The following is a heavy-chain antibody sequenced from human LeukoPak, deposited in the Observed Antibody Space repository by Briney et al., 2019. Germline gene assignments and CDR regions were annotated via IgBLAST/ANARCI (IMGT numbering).Heavy chain of an antibody. CDR1: GFTFSSYS. V-gene: IGHV3-21*01. CDR2: ISSSSSYR. Sequence: AGGSLRLSCAASGFTFSSYSMNWVRQAPGKGLEWVSSISSSSSYRYYADSVKGRFTISRDNAKNSLYLQMNSLRAEDTAVYYCARAVVTDCSSTSCFILPNWFDPWGQGTLVTVSS. CDR3: ARAVVTDCSSTSCFILPNWFDP. J-gene: IGHJ5*02. D-gene: IGHD2-2*01.